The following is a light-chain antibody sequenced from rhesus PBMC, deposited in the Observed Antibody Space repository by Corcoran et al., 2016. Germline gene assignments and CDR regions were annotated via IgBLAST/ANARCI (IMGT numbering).Light chain of an antibody. CDR2: ETS. CDR1: ENVNRF. V-gene: IGKV1-74*01. Sequence: DIRVTQSPSSLSASVGDRVTITCRASENVNRFLHWYQLRPGKAPKLLIYETSSLRNVVPSRVSGSGSGTDFTLTINSLQPEIFATYSCQHTFGTPYSFGLGTKVEIK. J-gene: IGKJ2*01. CDR3: QHTFGTPYS.